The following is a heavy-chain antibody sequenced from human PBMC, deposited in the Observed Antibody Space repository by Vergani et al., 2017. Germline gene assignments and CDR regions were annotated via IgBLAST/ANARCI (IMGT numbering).Heavy chain of an antibody. V-gene: IGHV4-34*01. Sequence: QVQLQQWGAGLLKPSETLSLTCAVYGGSFSGYYWSWIRQPPGKGLEWIGEINHSGSTNYNPSLKSRVTISVDTSKNQFSLKLSSVTAAATAVDYCERERIWDTIFGVENDYYYGMDVWGQGTTVTVS. CDR1: GGSFSGYY. D-gene: IGHD3-3*01. CDR2: INHSGST. J-gene: IGHJ6*02. CDR3: ERERIWDTIFGVENDYYYGMDV.